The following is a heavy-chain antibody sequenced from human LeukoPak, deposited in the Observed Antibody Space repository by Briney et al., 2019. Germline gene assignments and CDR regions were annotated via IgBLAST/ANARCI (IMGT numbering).Heavy chain of an antibody. V-gene: IGHV1-18*01. CDR2: ISTYNTNT. Sequence: ASVKVSCTAPGNTFTRNGLSWVRQAPGQGLEWMGWISTYNTNTKYAQKFQGRVTMTIDTSTSTAYMELRSLRSDDTAVYYCARDQLRFLVPSGGTYAFDIWGQGTVVTVSS. CDR1: GNTFTRNG. D-gene: IGHD3-3*01. J-gene: IGHJ3*02. CDR3: ARDQLRFLVPSGGTYAFDI.